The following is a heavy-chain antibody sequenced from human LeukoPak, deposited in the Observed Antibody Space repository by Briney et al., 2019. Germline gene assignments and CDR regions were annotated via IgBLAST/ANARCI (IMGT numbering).Heavy chain of an antibody. V-gene: IGHV3-53*01. J-gene: IGHJ4*02. CDR3: ARDTYGDYSD. CDR2: IYSGGST. CDR1: GFTVSSNY. Sequence: GGSLRLSCAASGFTVSSNYMSWVRQAPGEGLEWVSVIYSGGSTYYADSVKSRFTISRDNSKNTLYLQMNSLRAEDTAVYYCARDTYGDYSDWGQGTLVTVSS. D-gene: IGHD4-17*01.